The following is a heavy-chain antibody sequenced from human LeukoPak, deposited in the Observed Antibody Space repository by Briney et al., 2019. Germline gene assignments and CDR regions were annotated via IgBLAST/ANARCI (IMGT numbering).Heavy chain of an antibody. J-gene: IGHJ4*02. CDR3: AKGSYGAYGVFDN. CDR1: GFTFSNYA. Sequence: GGSLRLSCAASGFTFSNYAMSWVRQAPGKGLEWVSTISGSGASSYCADSVKGRYTISRDNSKNSPYLQMNRLRAEDTAVYYCAKGSYGAYGVFDNWGQGTLVTVSS. D-gene: IGHD4-17*01. V-gene: IGHV3-23*01. CDR2: ISGSGASS.